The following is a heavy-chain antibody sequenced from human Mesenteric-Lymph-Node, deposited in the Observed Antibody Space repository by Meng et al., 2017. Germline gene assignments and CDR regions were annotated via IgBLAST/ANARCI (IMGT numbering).Heavy chain of an antibody. D-gene: IGHD3-22*01. V-gene: IGHV7-4-1*02. CDR3: ARVESSGYYYLFDY. Sequence: QVKMVTSGSGLKKPGASVKVSSKDSGDTVTSYAMKWVRQAPGQGLEWMGWINTNTGNPTYAQGFTGRFVFSLDTSVSTAYLQISSLKAEDTAVYYCARVESSGYYYLFDYWGQGTLVTVSS. J-gene: IGHJ4*02. CDR2: INTNTGNP. CDR1: GDTVTSYA.